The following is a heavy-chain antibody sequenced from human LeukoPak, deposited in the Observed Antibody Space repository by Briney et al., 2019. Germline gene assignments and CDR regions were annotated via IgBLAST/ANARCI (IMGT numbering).Heavy chain of an antibody. Sequence: ASVRVSCKASGYTFSGYQVHWLRQAPGQGLKWMGRMNPSSGVTNYAQKFQGRVTMTRDTSINTAYLDLSALKSDDTAVYYCASRAASVTLGYWGQGTLVTVSS. V-gene: IGHV1-2*06. J-gene: IGHJ4*02. D-gene: IGHD2-15*01. CDR1: GYTFSGYQ. CDR2: MNPSSGVT. CDR3: ASRAASVTLGY.